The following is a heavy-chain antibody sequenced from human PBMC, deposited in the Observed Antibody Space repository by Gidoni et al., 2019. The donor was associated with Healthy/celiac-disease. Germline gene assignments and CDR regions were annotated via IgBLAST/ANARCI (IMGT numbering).Heavy chain of an antibody. CDR1: GYPFTGYY. D-gene: IGHD3-3*01. J-gene: IGHJ6*02. V-gene: IGHV1-2*04. Sequence: QVQLVQSGAEVKKPGASVKVSCKASGYPFTGYYMHWVRQAPGQGLEWMGWINPNSGGTNYAQKFQGWVTMTRDTSISTAYMELSRLRSDDTAVYYCARDKTEGITIFGVVLYGMDVWGQGTTVTVSS. CDR3: ARDKTEGITIFGVVLYGMDV. CDR2: INPNSGGT.